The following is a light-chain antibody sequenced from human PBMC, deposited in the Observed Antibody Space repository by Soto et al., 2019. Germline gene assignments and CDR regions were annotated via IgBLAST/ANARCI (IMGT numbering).Light chain of an antibody. CDR3: QQYGSSPWT. Sequence: EIVLTQSPGTLSLSPGERAALSCRASQSVIRNYLAWYQQKPGQAPRLLIYGASTRATGIPEKFSGSGSGTDFTLTISRLEPEEFAVYYCQQYGSSPWTFGQGTKVKIQ. CDR2: GAS. V-gene: IGKV3-20*01. J-gene: IGKJ1*01. CDR1: QSVIRNY.